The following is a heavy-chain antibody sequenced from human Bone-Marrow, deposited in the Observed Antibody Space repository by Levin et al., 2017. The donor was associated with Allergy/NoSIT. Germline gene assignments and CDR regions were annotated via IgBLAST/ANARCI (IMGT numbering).Heavy chain of an antibody. CDR2: ISSSGIT. CDR1: DDSLSESAYY. Sequence: SETLSLTCDVSDDSLSESAYYWGWIRQPPGKGLEWIGSISSSGITSYNPPLKIRVTISRDTFKKQFSLRLTSVTAADTAVYFCARRETGTMLDNWGQGTLVTVSS. CDR3: ARRETGTMLDN. D-gene: IGHD1-7*01. J-gene: IGHJ4*02. V-gene: IGHV4-39*01.